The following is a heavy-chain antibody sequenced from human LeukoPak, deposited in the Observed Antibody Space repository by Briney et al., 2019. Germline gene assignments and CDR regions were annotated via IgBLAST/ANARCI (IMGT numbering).Heavy chain of an antibody. CDR1: GFTFSSYA. D-gene: IGHD4-17*01. Sequence: GGSLRLSCAASGFTFSSYAMSWVRQAPGKGLEWVSAISGSGGSIYYADSVKGRFTISRDNSKNTLYLQMNSLRAEDTAVYYCAKELTPVTTPYYFDYWGQGTLVTVSS. CDR2: ISGSGGSI. V-gene: IGHV3-23*01. J-gene: IGHJ4*02. CDR3: AKELTPVTTPYYFDY.